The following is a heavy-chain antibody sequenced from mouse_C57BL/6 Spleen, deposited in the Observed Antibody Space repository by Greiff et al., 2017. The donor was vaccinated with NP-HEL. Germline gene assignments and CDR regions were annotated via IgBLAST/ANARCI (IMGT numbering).Heavy chain of an antibody. CDR3: ARGYDSSLYYAMDY. CDR1: GYTFTDYN. Sequence: VQLQQSGPELVKPGASVKMSCKASGYTFTDYNMHWVKQSHGKSLEWIGYINPNTGGTSYNQKFKGKATLTVNKSSSTAYMELRSLTSEDSAVYYCARGYDSSLYYAMDYWGQGTSVTVSS. V-gene: IGHV1-22*01. D-gene: IGHD1-1*01. CDR2: INPNTGGT. J-gene: IGHJ4*01.